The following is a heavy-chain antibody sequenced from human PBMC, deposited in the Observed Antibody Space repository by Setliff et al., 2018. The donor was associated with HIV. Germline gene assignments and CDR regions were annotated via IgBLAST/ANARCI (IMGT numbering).Heavy chain of an antibody. J-gene: IGHJ4*02. CDR3: AKGRHLLYYFDY. Sequence: GGSLRLSCAASGFTFSTYAMHWVRQAPGKGLEWVAVISYDGNNKYYADSVKGRFTISRDNSKNTLDLQMNSLRAEDTAVYYCAKGRHLLYYFDYWGQGTLVTVSS. CDR2: ISYDGNNK. V-gene: IGHV3-30*07. CDR1: GFTFSTYA. D-gene: IGHD1-26*01.